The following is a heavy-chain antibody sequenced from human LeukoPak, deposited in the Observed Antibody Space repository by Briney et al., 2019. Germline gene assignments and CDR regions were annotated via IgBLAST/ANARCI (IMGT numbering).Heavy chain of an antibody. CDR3: ARGYPERITIFGVVNYYYMDV. V-gene: IGHV4-59*01. CDR2: IYYSGST. D-gene: IGHD3-3*01. J-gene: IGHJ6*03. Sequence: SETLSLTCTVSGGSISSYYWSWIRQPPGKGLEWIGYIYYSGSTNYNPSLKSRVTISVDTSKNQFSLKLSSVTAADTAVYYCARGYPERITIFGVVNYYYMDVWGKGTTVTVSS. CDR1: GGSISSYY.